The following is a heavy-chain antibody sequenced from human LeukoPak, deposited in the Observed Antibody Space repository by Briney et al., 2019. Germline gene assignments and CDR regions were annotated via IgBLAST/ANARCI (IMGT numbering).Heavy chain of an antibody. CDR3: ARGGIAARPAN. V-gene: IGHV4/OR15-8*01. Sequence: SETLSLTCAVSGASIASHSWWSWVRQPPGKGLEWIGEVYHSGGANYKPSLKSRVTISVDTSRNHFSLKLTSVTAADTAVYYCARGGIAARPANWGQGTLATVSS. J-gene: IGHJ4*02. D-gene: IGHD6-6*01. CDR1: GASIASHSW. CDR2: VYHSGGA.